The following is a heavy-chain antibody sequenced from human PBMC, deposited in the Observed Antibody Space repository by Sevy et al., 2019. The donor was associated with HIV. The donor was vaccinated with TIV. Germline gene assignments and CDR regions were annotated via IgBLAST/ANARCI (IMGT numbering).Heavy chain of an antibody. J-gene: IGHJ4*02. V-gene: IGHV3-53*01. D-gene: IGHD5-12*01. CDR3: ARETLSGYNV. Sequence: GSLRLSCVVSGFSVSTNYVSWVRQAPGKGLEWVSAIYSGGNTYYADSVKGRFTISRENSKNTVYLQINGLRAEDTAFYYCARETLSGYNVWGQGTLVTVSS. CDR1: GFSVSTNY. CDR2: IYSGGNT.